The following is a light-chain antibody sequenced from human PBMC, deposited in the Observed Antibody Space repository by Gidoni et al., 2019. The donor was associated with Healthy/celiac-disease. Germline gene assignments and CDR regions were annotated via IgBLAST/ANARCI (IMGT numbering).Light chain of an antibody. CDR1: QSISSW. CDR3: QQYNSWWT. J-gene: IGKJ1*01. V-gene: IGKV1-5*03. Sequence: DIQLTQAPSTLSASVGDRFTITCRASQSISSWLAWYQQTPGKAPKLLIAKASSLESGVPSRFSGSGSGTEFTLTISSLQPDDFATYYCQQYNSWWTFXQXTKVEIK. CDR2: KAS.